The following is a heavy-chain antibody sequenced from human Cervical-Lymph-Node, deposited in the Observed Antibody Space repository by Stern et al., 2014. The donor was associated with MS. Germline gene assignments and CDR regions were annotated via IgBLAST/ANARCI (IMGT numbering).Heavy chain of an antibody. CDR2: IYPGDSDT. CDR1: GYSFISYW. CDR3: VRGGSGQLVGYFQH. V-gene: IGHV5-51*03. D-gene: IGHD6-6*01. Sequence: MQLVQSGVEVKKLGESLKISCQASGYSFISYWIGWVRQMPGKGPEWMAIIYPGDSDTRYSPSFHGQVSISADKSINTAYLQWSSLKASDTAMYYCVRGGSGQLVGYFQHWGQGTLVTVSS. J-gene: IGHJ1*01.